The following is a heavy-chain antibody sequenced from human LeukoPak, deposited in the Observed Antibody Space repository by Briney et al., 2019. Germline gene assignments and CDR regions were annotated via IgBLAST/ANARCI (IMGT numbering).Heavy chain of an antibody. CDR2: IYYSGST. D-gene: IGHD6-19*01. J-gene: IGHJ6*02. CDR1: GGSISSSSYY. CDR3: ARQVVAGIRGMDV. Sequence: QTSETLSLTCAVSGGSISSSSYYWGWIRQPPGKGLEWIGSIYYSGSTYYNPSLESRVTISVDTSKNQLSLKLKSVTAADTAVYYCARQVVAGIRGMDVWGQGTTVIVSS. V-gene: IGHV4-39*01.